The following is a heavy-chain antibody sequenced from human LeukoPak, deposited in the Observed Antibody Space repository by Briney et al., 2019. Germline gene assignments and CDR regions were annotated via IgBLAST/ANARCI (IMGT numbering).Heavy chain of an antibody. CDR3: ARLELSGGIEAANY. CDR1: GASIIINNCY. D-gene: IGHD6-13*01. CDR2: VRYSGST. Sequence: SEALSLTCTVSGASIIINNCYWGWIRQPPGKGLEWIGSVRYSGSTDYNPSLKSQVTIFVDASRNQISLKLTSVTAADTAVFYCARLELSGGIEAANYLGQGTLITVSS. J-gene: IGHJ4*02. V-gene: IGHV4-39*01.